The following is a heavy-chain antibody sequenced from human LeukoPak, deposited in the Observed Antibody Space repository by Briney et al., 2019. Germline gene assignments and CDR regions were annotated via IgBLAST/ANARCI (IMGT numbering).Heavy chain of an antibody. J-gene: IGHJ4*02. CDR2: ISAYNGNT. D-gene: IGHD4-11*01. CDR1: GYTFTSYG. CDR3: ATPPMTTVDGTSDY. Sequence: ASVKVSCKASGYTFTSYGISWVRQAPGQGLEWMGWISAYNGNTNYAQKLQGRVTMTTDTSTSTAYMELRSLRSDDTAVYYCATPPMTTVDGTSDYWGQGTLVTVSS. V-gene: IGHV1-18*01.